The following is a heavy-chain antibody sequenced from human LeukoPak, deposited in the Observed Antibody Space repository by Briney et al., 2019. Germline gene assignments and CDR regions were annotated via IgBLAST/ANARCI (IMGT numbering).Heavy chain of an antibody. Sequence: PSETLSLTCAVYGGSFSGYYWSWIRQPPGKGLEWIGEINHSGSTNYNPSLKSRVTISVDTSKNQFSLKLSSVTAADTAVYYCARGVRVCSSTSCSNNRFDPWGQGTLVTVSS. CDR3: ARGVRVCSSTSCSNNRFDP. CDR2: INHSGST. CDR1: GGSFSGYY. D-gene: IGHD2-2*01. J-gene: IGHJ5*02. V-gene: IGHV4-34*01.